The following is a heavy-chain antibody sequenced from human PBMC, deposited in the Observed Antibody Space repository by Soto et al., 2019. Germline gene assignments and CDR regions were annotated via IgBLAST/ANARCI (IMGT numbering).Heavy chain of an antibody. CDR2: ISYDGSNK. D-gene: IGHD6-13*01. V-gene: IGHV3-30*18. CDR1: GFTFSSYG. J-gene: IGHJ4*02. CDR3: AKVSSSWVFDY. Sequence: LRLSCAASGFTFSSYGMHWVRQAPGKGLEWVAVISYDGSNKYYADSVKGRFTISRDNSKNTLYLQMNSLRAEDTAVYYCAKVSSSWVFDYWGQGALVTVSS.